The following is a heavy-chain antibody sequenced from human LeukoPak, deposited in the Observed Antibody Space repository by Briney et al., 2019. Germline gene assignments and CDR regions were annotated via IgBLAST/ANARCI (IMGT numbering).Heavy chain of an antibody. CDR2: ISDSGVGT. D-gene: IGHD1-26*01. J-gene: IGHJ4*02. CDR1: GFTFSNSA. CDR3: AKELRIVGATEEFDS. Sequence: PGGSLRLSCAASGFTFSNSAMSWVRQAPGKGLEWVSAISDSGVGTYYADSVKGRFTISRDNSKNTVYLQMNSLRAEDTAVYYCAKELRIVGATEEFDSWGQGTLVTVSS. V-gene: IGHV3-23*01.